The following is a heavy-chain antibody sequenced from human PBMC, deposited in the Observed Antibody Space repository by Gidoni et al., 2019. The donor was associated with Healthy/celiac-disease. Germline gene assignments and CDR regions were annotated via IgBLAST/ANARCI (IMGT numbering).Heavy chain of an antibody. CDR3: TTDPHIVVVVEGWP. V-gene: IGHV3-15*01. CDR2: IKSKTDGGTT. J-gene: IGHJ5*02. CDR1: GCTFSNAW. Sequence: EVQLVESGGGLVKPGGSLRLSWAASGCTFSNAWMSWVRQAPGKGLEWVGRIKSKTDGGTTDYAAPVKGRFTISRDDSKNTLYLQMNSLKTEDTAVYYCTTDPHIVVVVEGWPWGQGTLVTVSS. D-gene: IGHD2-15*01.